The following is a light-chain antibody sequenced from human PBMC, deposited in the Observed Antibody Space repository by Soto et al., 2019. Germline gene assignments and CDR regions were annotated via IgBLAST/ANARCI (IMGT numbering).Light chain of an antibody. J-gene: IGLJ1*01. V-gene: IGLV2-11*01. CDR3: CSYAGRDTLYF. Sequence: QSVLTQPRSVSGSPGQSVTISCTGTSTDVGGYNYVSWYQQHPGKVPKLMLYDVSKRPSGVPDRFSGSKSGNTASLTISGLRAGDGAIYSGCSYAGRDTLYFLGGGTKVT. CDR2: DVS. CDR1: STDVGGYNY.